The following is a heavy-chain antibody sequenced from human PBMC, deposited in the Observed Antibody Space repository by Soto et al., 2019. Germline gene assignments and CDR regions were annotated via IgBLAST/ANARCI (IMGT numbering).Heavy chain of an antibody. J-gene: IGHJ4*02. Sequence: GGSLRLSCAASGFTFSSYAMSWVRQAPGKGLEWVANIKQDGSEKYYVDSVKGRFTISRDNAKNSLYLQMNSLRAEDTAVYYCASYRQVWLADYWGQGTLVTVSS. CDR1: GFTFSSYA. CDR3: ASYRQVWLADY. D-gene: IGHD6-19*01. CDR2: IKQDGSEK. V-gene: IGHV3-7*01.